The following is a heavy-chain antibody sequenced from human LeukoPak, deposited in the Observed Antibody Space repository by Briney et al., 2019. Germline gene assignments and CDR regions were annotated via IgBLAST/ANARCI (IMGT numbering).Heavy chain of an antibody. V-gene: IGHV4-39*07. CDR3: ARVSYDFNYFDY. Sequence: SETLSLTCTVSGGSISSSSYYWGWIRQAPGKGLEWIGSIYYSGSTYYNPSLKSRVTISVDTSKNQFSLKLSSVTAADTAVYYCARVSYDFNYFDYWGQGTLVTVSS. CDR2: IYYSGST. CDR1: GGSISSSSYY. J-gene: IGHJ4*02. D-gene: IGHD3-3*01.